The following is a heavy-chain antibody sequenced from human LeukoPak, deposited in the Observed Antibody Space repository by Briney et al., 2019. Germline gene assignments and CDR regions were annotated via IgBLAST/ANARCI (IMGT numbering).Heavy chain of an antibody. CDR1: GGSISSNY. J-gene: IGHJ4*02. D-gene: IGHD1-26*01. V-gene: IGHV4-59*01. Sequence: SETLSLTCTVSGGSISSNYWSWIRQPPGKGLEWIGYIYDSGSTNYNPSLKSRVTISVDTSKNQFSLKLSSVTAADTAVYYCASFRWSGSYYAYFDYWGQGTLVTVSS. CDR2: IYDSGST. CDR3: ASFRWSGSYYAYFDY.